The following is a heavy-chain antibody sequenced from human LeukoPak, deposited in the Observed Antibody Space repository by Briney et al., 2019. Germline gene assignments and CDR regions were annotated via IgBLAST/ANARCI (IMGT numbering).Heavy chain of an antibody. Sequence: QPGGSLRLSCAASGFTFSSYWMSWARQAPGKGLEWVANIKQDGSEKYYVDSVKGRFTISRDNAKNSLYLQMNSLRAEDTAVYYCASSSSWARFDPWGQGTLVTVSS. CDR3: ASSSSWARFDP. CDR2: IKQDGSEK. V-gene: IGHV3-7*03. D-gene: IGHD6-13*01. CDR1: GFTFSSYW. J-gene: IGHJ5*02.